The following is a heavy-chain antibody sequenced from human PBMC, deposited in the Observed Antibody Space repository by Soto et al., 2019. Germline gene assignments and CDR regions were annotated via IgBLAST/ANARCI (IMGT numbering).Heavy chain of an antibody. D-gene: IGHD3-10*02. CDR2: IYWDDDN. CDR3: ARYVATSPAGWFEP. V-gene: IGHV2-5*02. Sequence: QITLKESGPTLVKPTQTLTLTCTFSGFSLSNNGEAVGWFRQSPGKALEWLVLIYWDDDNRYNPTLRTRLSTTKDTSKNQVVLTLTNMDPVDTATYYYARYVATSPAGWFEPWGQGIPVTVSS. J-gene: IGHJ5*02. CDR1: GFSLSNNGEA.